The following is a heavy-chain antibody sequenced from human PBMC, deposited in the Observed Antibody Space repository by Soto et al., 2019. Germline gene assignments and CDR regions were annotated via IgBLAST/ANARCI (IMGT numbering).Heavy chain of an antibody. J-gene: IGHJ6*02. D-gene: IGHD5-18*01. CDR3: ARTSMQSRGYSYGHGGMDV. V-gene: IGHV5-10-1*01. CDR1: GYSFTSYW. CDR2: IDPSDSYT. Sequence: GESLKISCKGSGYSFTSYWISWVRQMPGKGLEWMGRIDPSDSYTNYSPSFQGHVTISADKSISTAHLQWSSLKASDTAMYYCARTSMQSRGYSYGHGGMDVWGQGTTVTVSS.